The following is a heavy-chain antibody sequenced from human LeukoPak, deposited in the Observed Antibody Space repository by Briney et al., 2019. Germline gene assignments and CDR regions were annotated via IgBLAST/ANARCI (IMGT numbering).Heavy chain of an antibody. D-gene: IGHD3-16*01. CDR3: AREGGGHPPYYYGMDV. CDR2: ISAYNGNT. J-gene: IGHJ6*02. CDR1: GYTFTSYG. Sequence: ASVKVSCKASGYTFTSYGISWVRQAPGQGLEWMGWISAYNGNTNYAQKLQGRVTMTTDTSTSTAYMELRSLRSGDTAVYYCAREGGGHPPYYYGMDVWGQGTTVTVSS. V-gene: IGHV1-18*01.